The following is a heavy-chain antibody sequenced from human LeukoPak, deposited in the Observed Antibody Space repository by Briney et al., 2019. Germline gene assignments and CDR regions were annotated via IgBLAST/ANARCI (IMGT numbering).Heavy chain of an antibody. CDR2: IIPIFGTA. CDR3: ARLKLDVVVPAAIGPNYYYYYMDV. Sequence: ASVKVSCRASGGTFSSYAISWVRQAPGQGLEWMGGIIPIFGTANYAQKFQGRVTITTDESTSTAYMELSSLRSEDTAVYYCARLKLDVVVPAAIGPNYYYYYMDVWGKGTTVTVSS. CDR1: GGTFSSYA. V-gene: IGHV1-69*05. J-gene: IGHJ6*03. D-gene: IGHD2-2*01.